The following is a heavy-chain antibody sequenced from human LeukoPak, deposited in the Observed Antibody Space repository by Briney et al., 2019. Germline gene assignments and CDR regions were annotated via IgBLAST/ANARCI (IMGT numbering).Heavy chain of an antibody. CDR3: AKLNLGEMAYFDS. V-gene: IGHV3-23*01. CDR2: ISGSGGST. Sequence: GGSLRFSCAASGFTFSSYAMSWVRQAPGKGLEWGSTISGSGGSTYYADSVKGRFTISRDNSKNTLYLQMNSLRAEDTAVYFCAKLNLGEMAYFDSWGQGTLVTVSS. J-gene: IGHJ4*02. CDR1: GFTFSSYA. D-gene: IGHD3-16*01.